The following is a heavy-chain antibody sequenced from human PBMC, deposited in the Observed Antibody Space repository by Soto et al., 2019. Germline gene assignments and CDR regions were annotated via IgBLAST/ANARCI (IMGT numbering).Heavy chain of an antibody. J-gene: IGHJ5*02. V-gene: IGHV1-69*13. CDR2: IIPIFGTA. CDR3: VRTDSSGYYEWWFDP. CDR1: GGTFSSYA. D-gene: IGHD3-22*01. Sequence: SVKVSCKASGGTFSSYAISWVRQAPGQGLEWMGGIIPIFGTANYAQKFQGRVTITADESTSTAYMELSSLRSEDTAVYYCVRTDSSGYYEWWFDPWGQGTLVTVSS.